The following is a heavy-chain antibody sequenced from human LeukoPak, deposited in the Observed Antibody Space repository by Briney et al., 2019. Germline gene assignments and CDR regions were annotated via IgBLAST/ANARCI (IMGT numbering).Heavy chain of an antibody. CDR2: INHSGST. CDR1: GGSFSGYY. CDR3: ARGPLGYCSSTSCYVPRQPRYYYYYMDV. V-gene: IGHV4-34*01. D-gene: IGHD2-2*01. J-gene: IGHJ6*03. Sequence: SETLSLTCAVYGGSFSGYYWSWIRQPPGKGLEWIGEINHSGSTNYNPSIKSRVTISVDTSKNQFSLKLSSVTAADTAVYYCARGPLGYCSSTSCYVPRQPRYYYYYMDVWGKGTTVTVSS.